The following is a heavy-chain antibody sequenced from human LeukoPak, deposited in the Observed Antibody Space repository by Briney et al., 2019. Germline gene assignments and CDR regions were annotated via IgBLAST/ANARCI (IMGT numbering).Heavy chain of an antibody. CDR2: FYYSGSTT. J-gene: IGHJ4*02. D-gene: IGHD3-10*01. V-gene: IGHV4-59*08. CDR1: GGPITSHY. Sequence: SETLSLTCSVSGGPITSHYWSWMRQSPEEGLEWIAYFYYSGSTTNYNPSLKSRVTISVDTSKNQFSLNLRSVTAADTAVYYCARLSSGSHDYWGRGTLVTVSS. CDR3: ARLSSGSHDY.